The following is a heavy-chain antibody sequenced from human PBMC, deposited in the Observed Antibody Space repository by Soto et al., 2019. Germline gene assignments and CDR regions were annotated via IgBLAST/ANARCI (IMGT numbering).Heavy chain of an antibody. CDR3: ARDPGGSYYLQYFQH. CDR2: IYYSGIT. D-gene: IGHD1-26*01. CDR1: GGSISSGGYY. Sequence: SETLSLTCTVSGGSISSGGYYWSWIRQHPWKGLEWIGYIYYSGITYYNPSLKSRVTISVDTSKNQFSLKLSSVTAADTAVYYCARDPGGSYYLQYFQHWGQGTLVTVSS. V-gene: IGHV4-31*03. J-gene: IGHJ1*01.